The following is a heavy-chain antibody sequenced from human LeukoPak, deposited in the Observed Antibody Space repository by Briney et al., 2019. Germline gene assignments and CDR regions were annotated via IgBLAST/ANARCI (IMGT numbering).Heavy chain of an antibody. Sequence: PGGSLRLSCAASGFTFSSYAMHWVRQAPGKGLEWVAVISYDGSNKYYADSVKGRFTISRDNSKNTLYLQMNSLRAEDTAVYYCASEQWLAFMFDYWGQGTLVTVSS. J-gene: IGHJ4*02. CDR2: ISYDGSNK. CDR3: ASEQWLAFMFDY. D-gene: IGHD6-19*01. CDR1: GFTFSSYA. V-gene: IGHV3-30-3*01.